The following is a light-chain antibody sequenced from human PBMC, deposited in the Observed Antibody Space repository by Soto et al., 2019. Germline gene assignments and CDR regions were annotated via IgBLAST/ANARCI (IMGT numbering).Light chain of an antibody. CDR3: QQYSDAPLT. CDR1: QTISRSL. J-gene: IGKJ4*01. V-gene: IGKV3-20*01. CDR2: GAS. Sequence: ETVLTQSPGTLSLSPGEGATLSCRASQTISRSLLAWYQQKPGQAPRLLISGASSRATGIPDRFSGSGSGTDFTLTISRLEPEDFAVYYCQQYSDAPLTFGGGTKVEIK.